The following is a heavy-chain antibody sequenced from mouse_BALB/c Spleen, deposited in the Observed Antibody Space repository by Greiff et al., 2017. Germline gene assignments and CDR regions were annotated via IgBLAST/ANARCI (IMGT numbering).Heavy chain of an antibody. CDR1: GYTFTDYA. V-gene: IGHV1-67*01. CDR3: ATGNYY. Sequence: QVQLQQSGPELVKPGASVKMSCKGSGYTFTDYAMHWVKQSHAKSLEWIGVISTYYGDASYNQKFKGKATMTVDKSSSTAYMELARLTSEDSAIYYCATGNYYWGQGTTLTVSS. D-gene: IGHD2-1*01. J-gene: IGHJ2*01. CDR2: ISTYYGDA.